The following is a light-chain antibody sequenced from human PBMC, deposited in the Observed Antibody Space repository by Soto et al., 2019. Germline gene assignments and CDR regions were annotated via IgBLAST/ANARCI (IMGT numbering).Light chain of an antibody. J-gene: IGLJ3*02. CDR2: DVT. Sequence: QSVLTQPRSVSGSPGQSVTISCTGTSSDVGGYNHVSWYQHHPGKAPKVTIYDVTERPSGVPDRFSCSKSGNTASLTISGLQAEDEADYYCCSFAASHTVVFGGGTKLTVL. V-gene: IGLV2-11*01. CDR1: SSDVGGYNH. CDR3: CSFAASHTVV.